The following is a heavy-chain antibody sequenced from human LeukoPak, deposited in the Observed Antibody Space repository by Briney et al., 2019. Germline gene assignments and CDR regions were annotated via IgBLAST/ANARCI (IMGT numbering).Heavy chain of an antibody. V-gene: IGHV4-38-2*02. Sequence: TSSETLSLTCVVSAFSVTSSYYWGWIRQSPGKGLEWIGSVYHSGDTYYNPSLEGRVAMSVDTSKNQLSLKLSSVTAADTAVYYCARERPSIVRGVQTPFDYWGQGTLVTVSP. CDR1: AFSVTSSYY. D-gene: IGHD3-10*01. CDR2: VYHSGDT. CDR3: ARERPSIVRGVQTPFDY. J-gene: IGHJ4*02.